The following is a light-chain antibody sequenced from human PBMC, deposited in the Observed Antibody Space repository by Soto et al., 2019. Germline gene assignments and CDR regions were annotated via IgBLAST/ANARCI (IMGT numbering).Light chain of an antibody. CDR2: GAS. CDR3: QQYGSSRWT. J-gene: IGKJ1*01. Sequence: VLTQSPGTLSLSPGERATLSCRASQSVSNSYLAWYHQKPGQAPRLLIYGASSRAPGIPDRFSGSGSGTDFTLTISRLEPEDFGVYYCQQYGSSRWTFGQGTKVEIK. CDR1: QSVSNSY. V-gene: IGKV3-20*01.